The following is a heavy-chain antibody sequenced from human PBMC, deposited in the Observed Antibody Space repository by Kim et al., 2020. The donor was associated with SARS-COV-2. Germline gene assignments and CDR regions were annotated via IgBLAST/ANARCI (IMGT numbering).Heavy chain of an antibody. Sequence: SETLSLTCTVSGGSISSSSYYWGWIRQPPGKGLEWIGSIYYSGSTYYNPSLKSRVTISVDTSKNQFSLKLSSVTAADTAVYYCAREVSGRELRGVGVNWGQGTLVTVSS. CDR1: GGSISSSSYY. V-gene: IGHV4-39*07. CDR3: AREVSGRELRGVGVN. CDR2: IYYSGST. J-gene: IGHJ4*02. D-gene: IGHD1-26*01.